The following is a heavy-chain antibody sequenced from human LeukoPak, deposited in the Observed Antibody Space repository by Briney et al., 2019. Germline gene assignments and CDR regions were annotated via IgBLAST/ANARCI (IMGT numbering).Heavy chain of an antibody. D-gene: IGHD3-3*01. Sequence: PSQTLSLTCAVSGGSISSGSYSWSWIRQPPGKGLEWIGYIYHSGSTYYNPSLKSRVTISVDRSKNQFSLKLSSVTAADTAVYYCARAPFGGYDFWSGYYGVSAFDYWGQGTLVTVSS. CDR1: GGSISSGSYS. CDR3: ARAPFGGYDFWSGYYGVSAFDY. CDR2: IYHSGST. J-gene: IGHJ4*02. V-gene: IGHV4-30-2*01.